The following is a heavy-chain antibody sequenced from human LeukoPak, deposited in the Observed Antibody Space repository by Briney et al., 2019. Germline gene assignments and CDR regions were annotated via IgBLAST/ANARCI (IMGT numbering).Heavy chain of an antibody. CDR2: IIPIFGTA. Sequence: SVKVSCKASGGTFSSYAISWVRQAPGQGLEWMGRIIPIFGTANYAQKFQGSVTITTDESTSTAYMELSSLRSEDTAVYYCARDQVAAAEYYFDYWGQGTLVTVSS. J-gene: IGHJ4*02. CDR3: ARDQVAAAEYYFDY. V-gene: IGHV1-69*05. D-gene: IGHD6-13*01. CDR1: GGTFSSYA.